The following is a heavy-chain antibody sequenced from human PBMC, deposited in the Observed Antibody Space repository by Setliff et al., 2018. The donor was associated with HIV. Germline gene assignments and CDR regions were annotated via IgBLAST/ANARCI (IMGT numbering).Heavy chain of an antibody. D-gene: IGHD3-22*01. CDR2: IYYSGST. V-gene: IGHV4-39*01. Sequence: SETLTLTCTVSGGSIKSSSDYWGWIRQPPGKGLEWIGTIYYSGSTYYNPSLKSRVTISVDTSKNQFSLKLSSVTAADTTVYYCARHSGLGGYYSPFDYWGPGTLVTVSS. CDR3: ARHSGLGGYYSPFDY. CDR1: GGSIKSSSDY. J-gene: IGHJ4*02.